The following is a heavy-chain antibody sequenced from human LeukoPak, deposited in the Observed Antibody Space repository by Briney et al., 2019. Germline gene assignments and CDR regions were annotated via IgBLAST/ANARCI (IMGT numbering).Heavy chain of an antibody. CDR1: GYTFTGYY. V-gene: IGHV1-2*02. D-gene: IGHD4-17*01. CDR2: INPNSGGT. Sequence: ASVKVSCKASGYTFTGYYMHWVRQAPGQGLEWMGWINPNSGGTNNAQKFQGRVTMTRDTSISTPYMELSRLRSDDTAVYYCARPTPTDWYFDLWGRGTLVTVSS. CDR3: ARPTPTDWYFDL. J-gene: IGHJ2*01.